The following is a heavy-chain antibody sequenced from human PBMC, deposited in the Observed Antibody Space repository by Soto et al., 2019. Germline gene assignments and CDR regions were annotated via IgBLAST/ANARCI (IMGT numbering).Heavy chain of an antibody. CDR1: GFTFSRYD. CDR2: TSSSERKK. CDR3: AKDVTGATPY. Sequence: GGSLRLSCAASGFTFSRYDMHWVRQAPGKGLEWVAVTSSSERKKDYADSVKGRFTISRDNSKNTLFLQMDSLKPEDTAVYYCAKDVTGATPYWGQGTLVTVSS. D-gene: IGHD1-7*01. J-gene: IGHJ4*02. V-gene: IGHV3-30*18.